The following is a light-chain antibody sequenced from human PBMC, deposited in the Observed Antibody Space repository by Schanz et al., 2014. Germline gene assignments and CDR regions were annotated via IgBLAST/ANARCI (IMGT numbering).Light chain of an antibody. CDR1: QGIGDW. CDR3: QQYNSYPYT. CDR2: TTS. J-gene: IGKJ2*01. V-gene: IGKV1-5*03. Sequence: DTQMTQSPSSVSASVGDRVTITCRTSQGIGDWLAWYQQKPGKAPKLLIYTTSNLQSGVPSRFSGSGSGTEFTLTISSLQPDDFATYYCQQYNSYPYTFGQGTKLEIK.